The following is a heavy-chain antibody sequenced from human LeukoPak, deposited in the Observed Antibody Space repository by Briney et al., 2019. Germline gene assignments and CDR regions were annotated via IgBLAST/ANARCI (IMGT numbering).Heavy chain of an antibody. J-gene: IGHJ4*02. CDR2: IYTTGST. D-gene: IGHD6-19*01. Sequence: SETLSLTCTLSGGSISSYYWSWIRQPAGKGLEWIGRIYTTGSTNYNPSLTSRVTMSADTSKNQFSLKLSSVTAADTAVYYCARDLNVAVAGPILDCWGQGTLVTVSS. CDR3: ARDLNVAVAGPILDC. V-gene: IGHV4-4*07. CDR1: GGSISSYY.